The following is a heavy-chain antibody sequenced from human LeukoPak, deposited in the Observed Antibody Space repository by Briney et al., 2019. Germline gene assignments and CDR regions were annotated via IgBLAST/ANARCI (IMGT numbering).Heavy chain of an antibody. V-gene: IGHV5-51*01. CDR1: GYTFITYW. D-gene: IGHD4-23*01. CDR3: ARPDDYGGKPSAFDI. CDR2: IYPGDSNT. Sequence: GESLKISCKASGYTFITYWIGWVRQMSGKGLEWMGIIYPGDSNTRYSPSFQGQVTISADKSITTAYLQWNSLKASDTAMYYCARPDDYGGKPSAFDIWGQGTVVTVSS. J-gene: IGHJ3*02.